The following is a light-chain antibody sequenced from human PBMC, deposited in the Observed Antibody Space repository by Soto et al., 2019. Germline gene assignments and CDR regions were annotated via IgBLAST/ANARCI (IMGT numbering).Light chain of an antibody. CDR3: SSYAGNNIYYV. CDR2: EVS. Sequence: QSVLTQPPSASGSPGQSVTISCTGTSKDDGGYNFVSWYQQHPGKAPKLMIFEVSKRPSGVPDRFSGSKSGSTASLTVSGLQAEDEADYYCSSYAGNNIYYVFGTGTKVTVL. CDR1: SKDDGGYNF. J-gene: IGLJ1*01. V-gene: IGLV2-8*01.